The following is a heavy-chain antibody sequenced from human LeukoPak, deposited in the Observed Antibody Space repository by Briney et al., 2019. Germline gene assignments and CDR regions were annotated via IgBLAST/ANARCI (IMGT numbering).Heavy chain of an antibody. J-gene: IGHJ6*03. CDR2: IYYTGNT. V-gene: IGHV4-39*01. D-gene: IGHD1-26*01. CDR1: GASISSNNYY. CDR3: ARGSGSYFIGYYYYMDV. Sequence: SETLSLTCTASGASISSNNYYWGWIRQPPGKGLEWIGSIYYTGNTYYNPSLKSRVTISIDTSKNQFSLKLSSVTAADTAVYYCARGSGSYFIGYYYYMDVWGKGTTVTVSS.